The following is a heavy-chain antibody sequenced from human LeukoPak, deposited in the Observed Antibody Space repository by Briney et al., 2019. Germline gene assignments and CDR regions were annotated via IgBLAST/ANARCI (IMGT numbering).Heavy chain of an antibody. V-gene: IGHV4-30-4*01. CDR3: ARDVTGSYEGGY. D-gene: IGHD5-18*01. CDR1: GGSISSGDYY. J-gene: IGHJ4*02. Sequence: PSETLSLTCTVSGGSISSGDYYWSWIRQPPGKGLEWIGYIYYSGSTYYNPSLKSRVTISVDTSKNQFSLKLSSVTAADTAVYYCARDVTGSYEGGYWGQGTLVTVSS. CDR2: IYYSGST.